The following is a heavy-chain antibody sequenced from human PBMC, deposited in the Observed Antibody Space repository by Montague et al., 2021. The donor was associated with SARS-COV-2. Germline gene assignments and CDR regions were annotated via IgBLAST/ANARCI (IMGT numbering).Heavy chain of an antibody. D-gene: IGHD4-23*01. Sequence: SLSLSCAASGFTLHSYSMHWVRQGPGKGLVWVSRISRDGSVRSYADSVRGRFTISRDIAKNTLYLQMDGLRVEDTALYFCASSRTTVESGSAIDSWGQGTLVTVST. J-gene: IGHJ4*02. CDR3: ASSRTTVESGSAIDS. V-gene: IGHV3-74*01. CDR1: GFTLHSYS. CDR2: ISRDGSVR.